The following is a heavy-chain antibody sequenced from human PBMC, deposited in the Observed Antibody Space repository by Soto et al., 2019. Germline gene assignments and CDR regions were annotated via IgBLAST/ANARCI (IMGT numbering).Heavy chain of an antibody. V-gene: IGHV1-18*01. J-gene: IGHJ4*02. CDR2: ISAHNGNT. CDR1: GYAFTTYG. CDR3: ARARYVDY. Sequence: QVHLVQSGAEVKKPGASVKVSCKGSGYAFTTYGITWVRQAPGQGLEWMGWISAHNGNTNYAQKHPGRVTVTRETSTSTAYMELRSRRSDATAVPYCARARYVDYWGQGALVTVSS. D-gene: IGHD1-1*01.